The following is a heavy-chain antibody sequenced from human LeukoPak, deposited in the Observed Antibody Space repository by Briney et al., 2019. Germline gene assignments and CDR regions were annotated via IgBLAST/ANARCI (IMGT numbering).Heavy chain of an antibody. Sequence: SQTLSLTCAISGYSVCSDTTAVNWIRQSPSRGLEWMGRAYYTSKWITNYAVSVRSRITVNPNTSNNQFSLQLNSVTPEDTAVYYCARGYWAHGMNVWGPGTTVTVSS. J-gene: IGHJ6*02. CDR2: AYYTSKWIT. V-gene: IGHV6-1*01. CDR3: ARGYWAHGMNV. CDR1: GYSVCSDTTA. D-gene: IGHD6-13*01.